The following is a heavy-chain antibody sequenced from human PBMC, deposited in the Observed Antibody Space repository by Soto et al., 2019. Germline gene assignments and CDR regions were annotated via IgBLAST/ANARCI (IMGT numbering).Heavy chain of an antibody. Sequence: EEQLVESGGGLVQSGGSLRLSCAASEFTFSNYWMHWVRQAPGKGLVWVSRIDNDGRGTIYADSVKGRFTVTRDNTKNTLYLQMNSLRDEDTAVYYCSRGGFNHGFDIWGQGTMVTVSS. J-gene: IGHJ3*02. V-gene: IGHV3-74*01. CDR1: EFTFSNYW. CDR2: IDNDGRGT. CDR3: SRGGFNHGFDI.